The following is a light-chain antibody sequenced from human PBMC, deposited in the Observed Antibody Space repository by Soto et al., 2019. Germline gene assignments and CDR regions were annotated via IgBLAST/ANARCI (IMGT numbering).Light chain of an antibody. CDR3: SSYTSSSTLV. V-gene: IGLV2-14*03. J-gene: IGLJ2*01. Sequence: QSVLTQPASVSGSPGQSITISCTGTSSDVGDYNYVSWYQHHPGKAPKLMIYDVSNRPSGVSNRFSGSKSGNTASLTVSGLQAEDEADYYCSSYTSSSTLVFGGGTK. CDR1: SSDVGDYNY. CDR2: DVS.